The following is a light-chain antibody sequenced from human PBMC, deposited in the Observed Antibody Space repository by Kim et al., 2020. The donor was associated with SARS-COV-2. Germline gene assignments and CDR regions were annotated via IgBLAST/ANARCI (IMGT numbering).Light chain of an antibody. J-gene: IGKJ1*01. CDR1: QSVSSN. Sequence: EIVMTQSPATLSVSPGERATLSCRASQSVSSNLAWYQQKPGQAPRLLIFGASTRATGIPARFSGSGSGTEFTLTISSLQSEDFAFYYCQQHNIWPPTFGQGTRVEIK. CDR2: GAS. V-gene: IGKV3-15*01. CDR3: QQHNIWPPT.